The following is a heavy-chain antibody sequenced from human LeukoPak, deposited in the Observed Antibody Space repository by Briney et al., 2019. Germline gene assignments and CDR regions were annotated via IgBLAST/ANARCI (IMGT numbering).Heavy chain of an antibody. J-gene: IGHJ5*02. CDR1: GFTFSGYW. CDR2: INGDGSDT. CDR3: ARDPRNKGFDP. D-gene: IGHD1/OR15-1a*01. Sequence: PGGSLRLSCAACGFTFSGYWMHWARQSPGKGRVGVSCINGDGSDTRYADSVKGRFTISRDNAKNTLYLQMNSLRVEDTAVYYCARDPRNKGFDPWGQGTLVTVSS. V-gene: IGHV3-74*01.